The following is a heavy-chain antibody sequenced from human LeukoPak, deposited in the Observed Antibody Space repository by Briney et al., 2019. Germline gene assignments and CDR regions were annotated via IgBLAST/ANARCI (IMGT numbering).Heavy chain of an antibody. CDR1: GYTFTVYY. Sequence: ASVKVSCKASGYTFTVYYIHWVRQAPGQGLEWMGWIDPNGGGTNYAQKFQGRVTMTRDTSINTAYMELSRLRSDDSAVYYCARAKRLPLDYWGQGALVTVSS. V-gene: IGHV1-2*02. CDR3: ARAKRLPLDY. J-gene: IGHJ4*02. D-gene: IGHD1-1*01. CDR2: IDPNGGGT.